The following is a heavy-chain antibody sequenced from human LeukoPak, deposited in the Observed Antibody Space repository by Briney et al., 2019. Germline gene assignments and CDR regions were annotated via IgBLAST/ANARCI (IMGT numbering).Heavy chain of an antibody. V-gene: IGHV3-11*06. D-gene: IGHD3-22*01. CDR2: ISSSGNYR. CDR3: ARGGGLYYYDTSGYDY. CDR1: GFTFSDYY. J-gene: IGHJ4*02. Sequence: PGGSLRLSCGASGFTFSDYYMTWIRQAPGKGLEWISHISSSGNYRNYADSVKGRFTISRDNAKNTLYLQMNSLRAEDTAVYYCARGGGLYYYDTSGYDYWGQGTLVTVSS.